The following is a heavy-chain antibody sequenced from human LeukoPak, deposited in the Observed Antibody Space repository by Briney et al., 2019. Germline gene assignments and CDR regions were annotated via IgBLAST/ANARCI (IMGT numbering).Heavy chain of an antibody. CDR3: ARGCSSTSCYTAPLYNWFDP. D-gene: IGHD2-2*02. V-gene: IGHV1-69*13. CDR2: IIPIFGTA. Sequence: SVKVSCKASGGTFSSYAISWVRQAPGQGLEWMGGIIPIFGTANYARKFPGRVTITADESTSTAYMELSSLRSEDTAVYYCARGCSSTSCYTAPLYNWFDPWGQGTLVTVSS. J-gene: IGHJ5*02. CDR1: GGTFSSYA.